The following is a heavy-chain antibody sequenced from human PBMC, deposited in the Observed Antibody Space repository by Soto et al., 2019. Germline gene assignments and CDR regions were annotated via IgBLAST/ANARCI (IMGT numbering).Heavy chain of an antibody. CDR1: GGSISSSSYY. J-gene: IGHJ4*02. CDR3: ARHIGIVDTAYETHFDY. D-gene: IGHD5-18*01. Sequence: QLQLQESGPGLVKPSETLSLTCTVSGGSISSSSYYWGWIRQPPGKGLEWIGSIYYSGSTYYNPSLKSRVTIAVDTSKNQFSLKLSSVTAADTAVYYCARHIGIVDTAYETHFDYWGQGTLVTVSS. V-gene: IGHV4-39*01. CDR2: IYYSGST.